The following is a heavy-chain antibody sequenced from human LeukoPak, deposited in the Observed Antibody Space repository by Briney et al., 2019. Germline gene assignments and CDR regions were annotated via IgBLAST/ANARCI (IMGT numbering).Heavy chain of an antibody. V-gene: IGHV1-46*01. CDR1: GYTFTSYY. D-gene: IGHD2-15*01. J-gene: IGHJ6*02. CDR2: INPSGGST. Sequence: ASVKVSCKASGYTFTSYYMHWVRQAPGQGLEWMGIINPSGGSTSYAQKFQGRVTMTRDTSTSTVYMELSSLRSEDTAVYYCARDQTRGRGGVRYYYGMDVWGQGTTVTVSS. CDR3: ARDQTRGRGGVRYYYGMDV.